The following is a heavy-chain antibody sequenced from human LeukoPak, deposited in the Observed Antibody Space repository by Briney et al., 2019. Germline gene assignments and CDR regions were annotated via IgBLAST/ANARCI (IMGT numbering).Heavy chain of an antibody. V-gene: IGHV4-61*02. D-gene: IGHD2-15*01. CDR2: IYASGST. CDR3: AGTRRYCSGGSCYNWFDP. J-gene: IGHJ5*02. Sequence: PSQTLSLTCTVSGDSISSDTYYWTWIRQPAGKGLEWIGRIYASGSTTYNASLKSRVTISLDTSKNHFSPKLSSVTAADTAVYCCAGTRRYCSGGSCYNWFDPWGQGTLVTVSS. CDR1: GDSISSDTYY.